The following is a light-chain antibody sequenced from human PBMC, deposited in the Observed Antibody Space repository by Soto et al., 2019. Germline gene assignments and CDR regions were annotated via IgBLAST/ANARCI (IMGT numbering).Light chain of an antibody. CDR1: QSVSSSSY. J-gene: IGKJ2*01. CDR2: GAS. CDR3: RQYGSSPSYT. V-gene: IGKV3-20*01. Sequence: EIVLTQSPGTLSLSPGERATLSCRASQSVSSSSYFTWYQQKPGQAPRLLIYGASRRATGIPDRFSGSGSATDYTLTISRLEPEDFAVYYCRQYGSSPSYTFGQGTKLEIK.